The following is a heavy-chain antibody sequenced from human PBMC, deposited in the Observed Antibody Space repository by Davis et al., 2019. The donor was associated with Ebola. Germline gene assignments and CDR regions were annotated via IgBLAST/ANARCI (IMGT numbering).Heavy chain of an antibody. CDR2: ISSSSSYI. Sequence: GESLKISCAASGFTFSSYSINWVRQAPGKGLEWVSSISSSSSYIYYADSVKGRFTISRDNDKDSLYLEMNSLRVDDTAVYYCAKGHFGVVIANFDYWGQGTLVTVSS. CDR1: GFTFSSYS. J-gene: IGHJ4*02. D-gene: IGHD3-3*01. CDR3: AKGHFGVVIANFDY. V-gene: IGHV3-21*01.